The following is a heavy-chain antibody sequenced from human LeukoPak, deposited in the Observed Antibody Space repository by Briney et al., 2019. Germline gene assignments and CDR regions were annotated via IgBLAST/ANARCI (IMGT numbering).Heavy chain of an antibody. CDR1: GFTFSSYW. Sequence: PGGSLRLSCAASGFTFSSYWMHWVRQAPGKGLVWVSRINSDGSSTSYADSVKGRFTISRDNAKNTLYLQMNSLRAEDTAVYYCARVRIAAAGTLYYFDYWGQGTLVTVSS. CDR2: INSDGSST. J-gene: IGHJ4*02. D-gene: IGHD6-13*01. CDR3: ARVRIAAAGTLYYFDY. V-gene: IGHV3-74*01.